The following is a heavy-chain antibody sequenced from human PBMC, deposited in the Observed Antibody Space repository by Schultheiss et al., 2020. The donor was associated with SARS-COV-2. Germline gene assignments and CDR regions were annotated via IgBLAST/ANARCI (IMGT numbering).Heavy chain of an antibody. V-gene: IGHV3-21*01. CDR2: ISSSSSYI. J-gene: IGHJ6*02. D-gene: IGHD3-16*01. CDR1: GFTFSSYW. Sequence: GGSLRLSCAASGFTFSSYWMSWVRQAPGKGLEWVSSISSSSSYIYYADSVKGRFTISRDNSKNTLYLQMNSLRAEDTAVYYCARARGGNYYYGMDVWGQGTTVTVSS. CDR3: ARARGGNYYYGMDV.